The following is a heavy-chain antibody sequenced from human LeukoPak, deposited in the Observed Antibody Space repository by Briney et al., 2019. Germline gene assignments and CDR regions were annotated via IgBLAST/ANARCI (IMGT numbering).Heavy chain of an antibody. Sequence: SETLSLTCTVSGGSISSYYWSWIRQPPGKGLEWIGGIYTSGSTNYNPSLKSRVTMSVDTSKNQFSLKLSSVTAADTAVYYCARNSGSYHPTIYFDYWGQGTLVTVSS. CDR3: ARNSGSYHPTIYFDY. V-gene: IGHV4-4*07. D-gene: IGHD1-26*01. J-gene: IGHJ4*02. CDR2: IYTSGST. CDR1: GGSISSYY.